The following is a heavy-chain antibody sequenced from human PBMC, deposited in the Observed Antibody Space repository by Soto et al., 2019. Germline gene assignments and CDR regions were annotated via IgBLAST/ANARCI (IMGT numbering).Heavy chain of an antibody. D-gene: IGHD5-18*01. CDR1: GGSISSDY. V-gene: IGHV4-59*06. CDR2: ISHSGST. J-gene: IGHJ4*02. CDR3: AREYTYGSNFFDC. Sequence: SETLSLTCTVSGGSISSDYWSWIRQPPGKGLEWIGYISHSGSTYYNPSLKSRVIISVDTSKNQFSLSLTSVTAADTAVYYCAREYTYGSNFFDCWGQGALVTVSS.